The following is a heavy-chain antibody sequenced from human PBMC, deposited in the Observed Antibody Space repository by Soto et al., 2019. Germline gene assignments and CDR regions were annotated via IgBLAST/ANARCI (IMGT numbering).Heavy chain of an antibody. D-gene: IGHD4-17*01. CDR2: IDPNSGGT. V-gene: IGHV1-2*07. Sequence: QVQLVQSGAEVKKPGASVRVSCKASGYTFTDYYLHWVRQAPGQGLEWMGWIDPNSGGTQSARKVHGRVTRTRDPSTSTAYMELSRLKSDDTAIYYCARHSPLTTVWFDPWGQGTLVTVSS. J-gene: IGHJ5*02. CDR1: GYTFTDYY. CDR3: ARHSPLTTVWFDP.